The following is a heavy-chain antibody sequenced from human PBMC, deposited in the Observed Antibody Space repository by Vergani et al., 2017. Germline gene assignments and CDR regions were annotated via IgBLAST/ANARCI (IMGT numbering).Heavy chain of an antibody. CDR1: ESSFISND. CDR3: TRHVPCGDGACLHFDH. V-gene: IGHV5-51*01. D-gene: IGHD2-21*01. CDR2: INPINSKI. Sequence: EVMLVQSGAEVKKPGESLTISCKYPESSFISNDIAWVGQMTGKGLQWMGNINPINSKITYSPSFQGQAIMSLDKSITTAYLQWRSLKASDTAIYYCTRHVPCGDGACLHFDHWGQGTQVTVSS. J-gene: IGHJ4*02.